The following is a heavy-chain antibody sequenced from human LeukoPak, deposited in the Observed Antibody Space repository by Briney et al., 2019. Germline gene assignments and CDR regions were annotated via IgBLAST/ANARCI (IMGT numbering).Heavy chain of an antibody. D-gene: IGHD2-15*01. CDR2: LYHSGSA. J-gene: IGHJ3*02. CDR3: ARQNIVVVVAATPGAFDI. V-gene: IGHV4-38-2*01. Sequence: SETLSLTCDVSDYSIRSGYYWGWIRQPPGKGLEWVGSLYHSGSAYYSPSLRSRVTISLDTSNNELSLRLSSVTAADTAIYYCARQNIVVVVAATPGAFDIWGQGTLVTVSS. CDR1: DYSIRSGYY.